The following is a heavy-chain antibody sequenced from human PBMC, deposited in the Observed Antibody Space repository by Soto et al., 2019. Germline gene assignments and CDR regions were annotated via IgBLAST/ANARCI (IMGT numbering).Heavy chain of an antibody. V-gene: IGHV4-59*01. CDR1: CDSLTRNY. J-gene: IGHJ4*02. Sequence: SETLSLTCTVSCDSLTRNYWSWIRQPPGKGLEWLAYIHNGRSTNYNPSLMSRVSISLDTSKSQFSLNLNSVTAADTAVYYCARTLSGGFDYWGQGTLVTVSS. CDR3: ARTLSGGFDY. CDR2: IHNGRST.